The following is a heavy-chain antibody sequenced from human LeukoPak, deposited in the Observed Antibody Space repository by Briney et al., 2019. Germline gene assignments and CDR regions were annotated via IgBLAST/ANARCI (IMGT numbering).Heavy chain of an antibody. J-gene: IGHJ5*02. CDR1: GGSISSYY. Sequence: SETLSLTCTVSGGSISSYYWSWIRKPPGKGLEWIGYIYTSGSTNYNPSLKSRVTISVDTPKDQFSLKLSSVTAADTAVYYCARRKCDFWSGYYIGCFDPWGQGTLVTVSS. CDR2: IYTSGST. CDR3: ARRKCDFWSGYYIGCFDP. V-gene: IGHV4-4*09. D-gene: IGHD3-3*01.